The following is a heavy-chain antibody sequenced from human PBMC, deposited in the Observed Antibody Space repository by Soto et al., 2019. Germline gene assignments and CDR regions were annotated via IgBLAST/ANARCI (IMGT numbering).Heavy chain of an antibody. CDR3: ARGPHYYDSSGSPSRYLEF. CDR1: GYTFTDYY. D-gene: IGHD3-22*01. J-gene: IGHJ4*02. CDR2: INPKSRGT. Sequence: ASVKVSCKASGYTFTDYYIHWVRQAPGQGLEWMGWINPKSRGTNFAQNFQARVTLTRDTSLNTVYMELSRLRSDDTAFYYCARGPHYYDSSGSPSRYLEFWGRGTMVTVSS. V-gene: IGHV1-2*02.